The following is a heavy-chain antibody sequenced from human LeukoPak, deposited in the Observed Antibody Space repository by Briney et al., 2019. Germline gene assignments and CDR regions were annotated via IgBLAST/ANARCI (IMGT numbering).Heavy chain of an antibody. CDR3: AARGSVTTPIGY. Sequence: ASVKVSCKASGYTFTGYYMHWVRQAPGQGLEWMGWINPNSGGTNYAQKFQGRVTMARDTSISTAYMELSRLRSDDTAVYYCAARGSVTTPIGYWGQGTLITVSS. CDR1: GYTFTGYY. V-gene: IGHV1-2*02. D-gene: IGHD4-17*01. CDR2: INPNSGGT. J-gene: IGHJ4*02.